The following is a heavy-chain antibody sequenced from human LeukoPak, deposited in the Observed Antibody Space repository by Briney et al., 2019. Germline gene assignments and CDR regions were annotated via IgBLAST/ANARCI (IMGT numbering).Heavy chain of an antibody. Sequence: ASVKVSCKASGYTFTKYSIHWVRQAPGQTLEWMGWINPGNGNTKYSQNFQGRVTITRDTSATTAYMELSSLRSEDTAVYYCARDSYSSSEHYYYYYGMDVWGQGTTVTVSS. J-gene: IGHJ6*02. CDR2: INPGNGNT. V-gene: IGHV1-3*01. CDR1: GYTFTKYS. CDR3: ARDSYSSSEHYYYYYGMDV. D-gene: IGHD6-6*01.